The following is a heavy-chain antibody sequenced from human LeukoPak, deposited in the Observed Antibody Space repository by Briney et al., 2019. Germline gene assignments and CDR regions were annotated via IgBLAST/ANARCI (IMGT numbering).Heavy chain of an antibody. Sequence: GGSLRPSCAASGFTVSSNYMSWVRQAPGKGLEWVSVIYSGGSTYYADSVKGRFTISRDNSKNTLYLQMNSLRAEDTAVYYCARWERGYSSVGAFDIWGQGTMVTVSS. CDR2: IYSGGST. V-gene: IGHV3-53*01. D-gene: IGHD5-18*01. J-gene: IGHJ3*02. CDR1: GFTVSSNY. CDR3: ARWERGYSSVGAFDI.